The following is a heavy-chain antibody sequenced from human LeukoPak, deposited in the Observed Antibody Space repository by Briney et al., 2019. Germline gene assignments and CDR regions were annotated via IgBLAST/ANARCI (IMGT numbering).Heavy chain of an antibody. J-gene: IGHJ4*02. CDR1: GFTLSSYG. Sequence: PGRSLRLSCAASGFTLSSYGMHWVRQAPGKGLEWVAVISYDGSNKYYADSVKGRFTISRDNSKNTLYLQMNSLRAEDTAVYYCAPQWGAVAIRYYFDYWGQGTLVTVSS. CDR2: ISYDGSNK. V-gene: IGHV3-30*03. CDR3: APQWGAVAIRYYFDY. D-gene: IGHD6-19*01.